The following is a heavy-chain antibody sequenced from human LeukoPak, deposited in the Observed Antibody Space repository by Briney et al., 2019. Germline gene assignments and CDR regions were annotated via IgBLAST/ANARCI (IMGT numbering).Heavy chain of an antibody. Sequence: PGGSLRLSCAASGFTVDSHYMSWVRQAPGKGLEWVSLISSYGNTYYADSVKGRFTISRDNAKNSLYLQMNSLRAEDTAVYYCARAITIFGVADAFDIWGQGTMVTVSS. CDR3: ARAITIFGVADAFDI. D-gene: IGHD3-3*01. CDR1: GFTVDSHY. J-gene: IGHJ3*02. V-gene: IGHV3-66*03. CDR2: ISSYGNT.